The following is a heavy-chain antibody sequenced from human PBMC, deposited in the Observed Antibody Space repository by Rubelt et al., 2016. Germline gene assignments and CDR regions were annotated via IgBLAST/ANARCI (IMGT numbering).Heavy chain of an antibody. J-gene: IGHJ6*02. CDR3: ARRDGGSSGSFYGMDV. CDR2: INPNSGGT. CDR1: GYTFTGQY. D-gene: IGHD4-23*01. V-gene: IGHV1-2*02. Sequence: QVQLVQSGAEVKKPGASVKVSCKASGYTFTGQYMHWVRQAPGQGLEWMGWINPNSGGTNCAQQFQGRVTMTRAQSISTAYMELSRLGADDTAVDYCARRDGGSSGSFYGMDVWGQGTTVTVSS.